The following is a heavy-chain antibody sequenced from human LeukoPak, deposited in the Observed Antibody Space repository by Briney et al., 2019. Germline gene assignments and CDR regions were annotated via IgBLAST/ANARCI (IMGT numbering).Heavy chain of an antibody. D-gene: IGHD1-26*01. Sequence: SETLSLTCAVYGGSFSGYYWSWIRQPPGKGLEWIGEINHSGSTNYNPSLKSRVTISVDTSKNQFSLKLSSVTAADTAVYYCARGRFHSGSYFHDYWGQGTLVTVSS. V-gene: IGHV4-34*01. CDR2: INHSGST. CDR3: ARGRFHSGSYFHDY. J-gene: IGHJ4*02. CDR1: GGSFSGYY.